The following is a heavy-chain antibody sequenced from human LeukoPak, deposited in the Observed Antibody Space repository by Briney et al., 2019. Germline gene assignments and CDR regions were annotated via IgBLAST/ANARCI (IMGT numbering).Heavy chain of an antibody. CDR2: IYYSGST. D-gene: IGHD1-26*01. J-gene: IGHJ3*02. CDR1: GGSISSYY. V-gene: IGHV4-59*01. CDR3: ARFSGSYQGAFDI. Sequence: SETLSLTCTVSGGSISSYYWSRIRQPPGKGLEWIGYIYYSGSTNYNPSLKSRVTISVDTSKNQFSLKLSSVTAADTAVYYCARFSGSYQGAFDIWGQGTMVTVSS.